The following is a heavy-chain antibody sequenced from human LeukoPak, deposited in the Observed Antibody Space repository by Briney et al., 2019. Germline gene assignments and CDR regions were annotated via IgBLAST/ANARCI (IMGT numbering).Heavy chain of an antibody. CDR2: ISAYNGNT. Sequence: ASVKVSCKASGYTFTSYGISWVRQAPGHGVEGMGWISAYNGNTNYAQKLQGRVTMTTDTSTSTAYMELRSLRSDDTAVYYCAREPIEYCSSTSCLTWGYWGQGTLVTVSS. CDR3: AREPIEYCSSTSCLTWGY. J-gene: IGHJ4*02. D-gene: IGHD2-2*01. V-gene: IGHV1-18*01. CDR1: GYTFTSYG.